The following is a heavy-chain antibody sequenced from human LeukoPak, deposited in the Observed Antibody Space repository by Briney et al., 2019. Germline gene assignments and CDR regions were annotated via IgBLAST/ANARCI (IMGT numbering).Heavy chain of an antibody. CDR2: IRYDGSNK. D-gene: IGHD6-19*01. V-gene: IGHV3-30*02. CDR3: AKISSGWYLLFDY. Sequence: PGGSLRLSCAASGFTFSSYGMHWVRQAPGKGLEWVAFIRYDGSNKYYADSVKGRFTIPRDNSKNTLYLQMNSLRAEDTAVYYCAKISSGWYLLFDYWGQGTLVTVSS. CDR1: GFTFSSYG. J-gene: IGHJ4*02.